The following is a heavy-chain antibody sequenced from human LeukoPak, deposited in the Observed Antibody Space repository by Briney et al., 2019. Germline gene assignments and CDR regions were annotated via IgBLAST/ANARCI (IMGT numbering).Heavy chain of an antibody. D-gene: IGHD2-21*02. CDR3: AKHPRHCGVDCYSDFDY. CDR2: ISGSGGTA. CDR1: GFTFTSYA. V-gene: IGHV3-23*01. J-gene: IGHJ4*02. Sequence: GSLRLSCAASGFTFTSYAMSWVRQAPGKGLEWVSAISGSGGTANYADSVKGRFTISRDNSKNTLYLQMNSLRAEDTAVYYCAKHPRHCGVDCYSDFDYWGQGALVTVSS.